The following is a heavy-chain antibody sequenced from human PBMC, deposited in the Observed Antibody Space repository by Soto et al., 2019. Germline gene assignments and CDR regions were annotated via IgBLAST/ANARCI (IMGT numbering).Heavy chain of an antibody. J-gene: IGHJ4*02. CDR2: ISGNGGST. CDR3: AKGGGVCGGNFDY. Sequence: EVQLLESGGGLVQPGGSLRLSCAASGFTFSSYAMTWVRQAPGKGLEWVSTISGNGGSTNYADSVKGRFTISRDKSKNTVHLERNTRRVEDRAVYYCAKGGGVCGGNFDYWGQGTLVTVSS. V-gene: IGHV3-23*01. CDR1: GFTFSSYA. D-gene: IGHD2-8*01.